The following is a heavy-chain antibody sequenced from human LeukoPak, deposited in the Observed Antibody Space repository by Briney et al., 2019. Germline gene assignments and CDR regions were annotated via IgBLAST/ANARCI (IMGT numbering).Heavy chain of an antibody. D-gene: IGHD3-10*01. CDR2: IRYDGSNK. V-gene: IGHV3-30*02. J-gene: IGHJ4*02. Sequence: GGSLRLSCAASGFTFSSYDMHWVRQAPGKGLEWVAFIRYDGSNKYYADSVKGRFTISRDNSKNTLYLQMNSLRAEDTAVYYCAKDQGITMVRGVNRALDYWGQGTLVTVSS. CDR1: GFTFSSYD. CDR3: AKDQGITMVRGVNRALDY.